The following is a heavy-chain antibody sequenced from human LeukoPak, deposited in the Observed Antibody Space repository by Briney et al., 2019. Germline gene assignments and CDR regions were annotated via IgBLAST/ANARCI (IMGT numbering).Heavy chain of an antibody. V-gene: IGHV3-23*01. D-gene: IGHD1-26*01. CDR3: GKNRYSGSLSPFDI. CDR2: ISGGGGNT. J-gene: IGHJ3*02. Sequence: GGSLRLSCAASKFAFSSYAMSWVRQAPGKGLGWVSAISGGGGNTYYADSVKGRFTISRDNSKNTLYLQMNSLRAEDTAVYYCGKNRYSGSLSPFDIWGQGTMVTVSS. CDR1: KFAFSSYA.